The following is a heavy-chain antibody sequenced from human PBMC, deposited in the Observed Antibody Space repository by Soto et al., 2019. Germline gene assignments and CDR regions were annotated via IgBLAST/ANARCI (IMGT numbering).Heavy chain of an antibody. Sequence: EVQLVESGGGLIQPGGSLRLPGAASGFTVSSNYISWVRQAPGKGLEWVSVIYSGGSTYYADSVKGRFTISRDNSKNTVYLQMNSLRAEDTAVYYCARNYFDSGGGFDYWGQGTLATVSS. CDR3: ARNYFDSGGGFDY. V-gene: IGHV3-53*01. CDR1: GFTVSSNY. CDR2: IYSGGST. J-gene: IGHJ4*02. D-gene: IGHD3-22*01.